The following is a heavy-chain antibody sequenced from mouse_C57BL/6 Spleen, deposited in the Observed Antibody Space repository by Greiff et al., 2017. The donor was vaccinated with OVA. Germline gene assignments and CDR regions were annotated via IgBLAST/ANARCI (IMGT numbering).Heavy chain of an antibody. CDR3: ARPQSSYYGSSYAY. V-gene: IGHV5-17*01. D-gene: IGHD1-1*01. CDR1: GFTFSDYG. Sequence: EVQVVESGGGLVKPGGSLKLSCAASGFTFSDYGMHWVRQAPEKGLEWVAYISSGSSTIYYADTVKGRFTISRDNAKNTLFLQMTSLRSEDTAMYYCARPQSSYYGSSYAYWGQGTLVTVSA. CDR2: ISSGSSTI. J-gene: IGHJ3*01.